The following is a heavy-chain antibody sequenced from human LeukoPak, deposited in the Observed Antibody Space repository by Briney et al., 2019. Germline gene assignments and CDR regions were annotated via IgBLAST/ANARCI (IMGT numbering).Heavy chain of an antibody. CDR2: ISGSGGST. J-gene: IGHJ4*02. CDR3: AKDGRFWSYRWALVDY. CDR1: GFTFSSYA. V-gene: IGHV3-23*01. D-gene: IGHD3-16*02. Sequence: GGSLRLSCAASGFTFSSYAMSWVRQAPGKGLEWVSAISGSGGSTYYADSVKGRFTISRDNSKNTLYLQMNSLRAEDTAVYYCAKDGRFWSYRWALVDYWGQGTLVTVSS.